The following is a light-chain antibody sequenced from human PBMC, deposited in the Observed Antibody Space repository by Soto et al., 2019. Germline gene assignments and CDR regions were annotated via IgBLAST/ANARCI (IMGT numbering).Light chain of an antibody. CDR3: HLYGASPPT. V-gene: IGKV3-20*01. Sequence: EVVLTQSPGALSLSPGERATLSCRASQSVSSSDLAWYQRKPGQAPRLLISGASGRAPGIPDRFSASGSGTDFTLTISRLEPEDSAVFYCHLYGASPPTFGQETKVDI. CDR1: QSVSSSD. J-gene: IGKJ1*01. CDR2: GAS.